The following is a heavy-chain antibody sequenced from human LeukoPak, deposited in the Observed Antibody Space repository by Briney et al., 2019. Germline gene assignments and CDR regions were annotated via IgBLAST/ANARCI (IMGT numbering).Heavy chain of an antibody. D-gene: IGHD5-12*01. J-gene: IGHJ4*02. CDR3: ARRGYSAYDF. Sequence: QPGRSLRLSWAASGLTFSSNGMYWVSQPPGEGLVWVSRINSDGTRTNHADSVKGRFTISRDNAKNTLYLQMNSLRAEDTAVYYCARRGYSAYDFWGQGTLVTVSS. CDR1: GLTFSSNG. CDR2: INSDGTRT. V-gene: IGHV3-74*01.